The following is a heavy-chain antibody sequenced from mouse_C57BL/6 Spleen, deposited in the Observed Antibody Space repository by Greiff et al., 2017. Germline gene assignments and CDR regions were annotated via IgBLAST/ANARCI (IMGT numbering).Heavy chain of an antibody. D-gene: IGHD2-4*01. CDR2: ISDGGSYT. J-gene: IGHJ1*03. Sequence: EVHLVESGGGLVKPGGSLKLSCAASGFTFSSYAMSWVRQTPEKRLEWVATISDGGSYTYYPDNVKGRFTISRDNAKNNLYLQMSHLKSEDTAMYYCARETYDYDGGYWYFDVWGTGTTVTVSS. CDR3: ARETYDYDGGYWYFDV. CDR1: GFTFSSYA. V-gene: IGHV5-4*01.